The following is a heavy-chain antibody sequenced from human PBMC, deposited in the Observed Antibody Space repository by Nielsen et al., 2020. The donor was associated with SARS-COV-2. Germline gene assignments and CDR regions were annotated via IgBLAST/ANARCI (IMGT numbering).Heavy chain of an antibody. CDR3: ARDFAVPAAHTPYYYYYMDV. D-gene: IGHD2-2*01. Sequence: GGSLRLSCAASGFNFSTYWMSWVRQAPGKGLEWVANIKQDGSEKYFIDSVKGRFTISRDNAKNSLYLQMNSLRAEDTAVYYCARDFAVPAAHTPYYYYYMDVWGKGTTVTVSS. CDR2: IKQDGSEK. J-gene: IGHJ6*03. CDR1: GFNFSTYW. V-gene: IGHV3-7*01.